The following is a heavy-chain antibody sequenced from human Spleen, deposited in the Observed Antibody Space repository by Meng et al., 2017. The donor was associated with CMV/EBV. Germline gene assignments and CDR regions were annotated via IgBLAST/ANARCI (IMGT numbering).Heavy chain of an antibody. V-gene: IGHV4-39*07. D-gene: IGHD3-9*01. CDR2: IYYSGST. Sequence: SETLSLTCTVSGGSISSSSYYWGWIRQPPGKGREWIGSIYYSGSTYHNPSLKSRVNISVDTSKNKFSRKLSSVTAADTAVYYCARRPGAFYDILTGSDYWGQGTLVTVSS. CDR1: GGSISSSSYY. CDR3: ARRPGAFYDILTGSDY. J-gene: IGHJ4*02.